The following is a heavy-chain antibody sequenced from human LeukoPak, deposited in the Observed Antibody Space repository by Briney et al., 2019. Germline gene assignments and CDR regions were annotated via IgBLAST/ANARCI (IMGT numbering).Heavy chain of an antibody. Sequence: GGSLRLSCAASGFTFSDYYMSWIRQAPGKGLEWVSYISSSGSTIYYADSVKGRFTISRDNAKNSLYLQMNSLKVEDTAVYYCAREVVGATPDYWGQGTLVTVSS. V-gene: IGHV3-11*04. CDR3: AREVVGATPDY. D-gene: IGHD1-26*01. CDR2: ISSSGSTI. J-gene: IGHJ4*02. CDR1: GFTFSDYY.